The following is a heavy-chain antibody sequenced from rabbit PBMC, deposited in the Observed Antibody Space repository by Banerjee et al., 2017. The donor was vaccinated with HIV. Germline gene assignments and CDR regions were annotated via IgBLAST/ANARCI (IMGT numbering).Heavy chain of an antibody. D-gene: IGHD2-1*01. V-gene: IGHV1S45*01. CDR2: IYAGSSGTT. CDR1: GLDFSSSYW. CDR3: ARWGLRDAFDP. J-gene: IGHJ2*01. Sequence: QEQLEESGGGLVKPEGSLTLTCTASGLDFSSSYWICWVRQAPGKGLELIACIYAGSSGTTYYASWAKGRFTISKTSSTTVTLQMTSLTAADTATYFCARWGLRDAFDPWGQGTLVTVS.